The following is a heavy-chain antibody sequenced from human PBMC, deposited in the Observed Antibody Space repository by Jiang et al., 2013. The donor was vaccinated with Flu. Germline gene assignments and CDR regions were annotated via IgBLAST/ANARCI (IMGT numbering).Heavy chain of an antibody. CDR2: INPNSGNT. CDR1: GYTFTGYF. CDR3: ARTVVTRPLGYYYYYGMDV. D-gene: IGHD4-23*01. Sequence: QLVESGAEVKKPGASVKVSCKASGYTFTGYFIHWVRQAPGQGLEWMGRINPNSGNTNYAQKFQGRVTMTRDTSISTAYMELSRLTSDDTAVYYCARTVVTRPLGYYYYYGMDVWGQGTTVTVSS. J-gene: IGHJ6*02. V-gene: IGHV1-2*02.